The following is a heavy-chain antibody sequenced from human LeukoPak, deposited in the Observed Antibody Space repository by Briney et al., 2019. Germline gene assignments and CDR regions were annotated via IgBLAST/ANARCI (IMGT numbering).Heavy chain of an antibody. D-gene: IGHD5-18*01. CDR3: AREDTAMITGSFDI. V-gene: IGHV3-21*01. CDR1: GFTFTNYD. CDR2: ISSSGSFL. J-gene: IGHJ3*02. Sequence: GGSLRLSCVASGFTFTNYDINWVRQVPGKGLEWVSSISSSGSFLHYADSVKGRFTISRDNAKNSVSLHMSNLRVEDAAVYYCAREDTAMITGSFDIWGQGTKVTVSS.